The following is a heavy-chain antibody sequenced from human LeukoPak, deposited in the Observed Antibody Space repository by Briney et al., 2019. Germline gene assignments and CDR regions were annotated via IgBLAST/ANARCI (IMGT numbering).Heavy chain of an antibody. V-gene: IGHV1-18*01. CDR1: GYTFTSYG. D-gene: IGHD5-18*01. CDR3: ATSGYAYGALDI. J-gene: IGHJ3*02. CDR2: ISAYNGNT. Sequence: ASVNVSCKASGYTFTSYGISWVRQAPGQGLEWMGWISAYNGNTNYAQKLQGRVTMTTDTSTSTAYMELRSLRSDDTAVYYCATSGYAYGALDIWGQGTMVTVSS.